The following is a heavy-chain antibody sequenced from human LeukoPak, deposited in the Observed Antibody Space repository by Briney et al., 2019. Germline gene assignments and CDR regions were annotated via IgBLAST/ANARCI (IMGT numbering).Heavy chain of an antibody. CDR3: ATLGDYYDSSGYYTDFDY. CDR2: IYYSGST. Sequence: SETLSLTCTVSGGSISSSSYYWGWIRQPPGKGPEWIGSIYYSGSTYYNPSLKSRVTISVDTSKNQFSLKLSSVTAADTAVYYCATLGDYYDSSGYYTDFDYWGQGTLVTVSS. D-gene: IGHD3-22*01. CDR1: GGSISSSSYY. J-gene: IGHJ4*02. V-gene: IGHV4-39*01.